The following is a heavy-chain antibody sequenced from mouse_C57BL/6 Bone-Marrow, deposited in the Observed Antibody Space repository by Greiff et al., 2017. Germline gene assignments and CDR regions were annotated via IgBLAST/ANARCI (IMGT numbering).Heavy chain of an antibody. Sequence: VQVVESGPELVKPGASVKISCKASGYAFSSSWMNWVKQRPGKGLEWIGRIYPGDGDTNYNGKFKGKATLTADKSSSTAYMQLSSLTSEDSAVYFCARSDWERDFDYWGQGTTLTVSS. D-gene: IGHD4-1*01. J-gene: IGHJ2*01. CDR2: IYPGDGDT. CDR3: ARSDWERDFDY. V-gene: IGHV1-82*01. CDR1: GYAFSSSW.